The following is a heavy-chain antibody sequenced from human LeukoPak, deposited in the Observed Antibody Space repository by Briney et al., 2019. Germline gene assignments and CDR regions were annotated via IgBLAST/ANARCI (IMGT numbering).Heavy chain of an antibody. CDR2: ISGSGDNT. J-gene: IGHJ4*02. CDR3: ARDGRLDY. D-gene: IGHD2-15*01. CDR1: GFTFSSYA. Sequence: PGGSLRLSCAASGFTFSSYAMSWVRQAPGKGLEWVSGISGSGDNTYYADSVKGRFTISRDNSKNTLYLQMNSLRAEDTAVYYCARDGRLDYWGQGTLVTVSS. V-gene: IGHV3-23*01.